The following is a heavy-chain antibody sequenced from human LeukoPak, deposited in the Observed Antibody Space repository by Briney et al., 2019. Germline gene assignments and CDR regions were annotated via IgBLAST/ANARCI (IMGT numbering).Heavy chain of an antibody. V-gene: IGHV1-69*04. CDR1: GGTFSSYA. D-gene: IGHD3-22*01. CDR3: ARDSTYYYDSSGYYYFDY. J-gene: IGHJ4*02. Sequence: SVKVSCKASGGTFSSYAISWVRQAPGQGLEWMGRIIPIFGIANYAQKFQGRVTITADKSTSTAYMELSSLRSEDTAVYYCARDSTYYYDSSGYYYFDYWGQGTLVTVSS. CDR2: IIPIFGIA.